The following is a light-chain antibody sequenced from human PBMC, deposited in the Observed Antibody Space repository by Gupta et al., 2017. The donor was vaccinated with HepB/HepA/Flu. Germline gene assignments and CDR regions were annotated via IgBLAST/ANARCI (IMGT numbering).Light chain of an antibody. CDR1: SSDVGSYNL. CDR2: EVT. V-gene: IGLV2-23*02. Sequence: SAMPQPASVSGSPGPSITISCTGTSSDVGSYNLGSWYQQHPVQAPKLLIYEVTKRPAGSANRFSGSKCGNAASLTIAGRQAEDEAEYYCCSYTGGSILIFGGGTKLTVL. J-gene: IGLJ2*01. CDR3: CSYTGGSILI.